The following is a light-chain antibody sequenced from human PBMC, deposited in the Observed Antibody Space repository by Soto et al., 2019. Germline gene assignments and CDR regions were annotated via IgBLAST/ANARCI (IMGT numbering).Light chain of an antibody. V-gene: IGKV1-39*01. CDR3: QQSYSTPPT. J-gene: IGKJ2*01. CDR2: GAS. Sequence: DILMTQSPSSLSASVGDRVTITCWASQTIRVYLTWYQQKSGKAPKVLISGASTLQSGVPSRFSGSGSGTDFTLTINSLQPEDFATYFCQQSYSTPPTFGQGTKL. CDR1: QTIRVY.